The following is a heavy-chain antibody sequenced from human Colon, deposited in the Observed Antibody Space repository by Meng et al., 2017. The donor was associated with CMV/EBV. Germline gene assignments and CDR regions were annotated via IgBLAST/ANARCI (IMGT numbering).Heavy chain of an antibody. CDR2: IYYSGST. J-gene: IGHJ6*02. CDR1: GGSISSSSYY. D-gene: IGHD3-3*01. CDR3: ARYDFWSGYTPPGMDV. Sequence: GSLRLSCTVSGGSISSSSYYWGWIRQPPGKGLEWIGSIYYSGSTYYNPSLKSRVTISVATSKNQFSLKLSSVTAADTSVYYCARYDFWSGYTPPGMDVWGQGTTVTVSS. V-gene: IGHV4-39*07.